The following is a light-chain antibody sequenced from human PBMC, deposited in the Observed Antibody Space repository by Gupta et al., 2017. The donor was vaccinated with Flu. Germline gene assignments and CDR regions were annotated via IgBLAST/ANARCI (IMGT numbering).Light chain of an antibody. V-gene: IGLV8-61*01. CDR3: VLYMDSAISGV. CDR1: SVANSNY. Sequence: SVANSNYPAWYQQTPGRPPRTLIYRTHTRVFGVPDRFSGSILGDKAALTITGAQADDEADYYCVLYMDSAISGVFGGGTRLTVL. J-gene: IGLJ3*02. CDR2: RTH.